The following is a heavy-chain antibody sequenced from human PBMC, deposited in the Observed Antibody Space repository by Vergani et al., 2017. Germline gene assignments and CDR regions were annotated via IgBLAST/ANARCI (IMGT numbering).Heavy chain of an antibody. V-gene: IGHV3-74*01. CDR2: INSDGSST. CDR3: ARESRRQLWLLWY. J-gene: IGHJ4*02. CDR1: PFTFRIYS. Sequence: EVQLVESGGGLVQPGGSLRLSSSSSPFTFRIYSMHWVRQAPAKALVLFSRINSDGSSTSYADSVKGRFTISRDNAKNTLYLQMNSLRAEDTAVYYCARESRRQLWLLWYWGQGTLVTVSS. D-gene: IGHD5-18*01.